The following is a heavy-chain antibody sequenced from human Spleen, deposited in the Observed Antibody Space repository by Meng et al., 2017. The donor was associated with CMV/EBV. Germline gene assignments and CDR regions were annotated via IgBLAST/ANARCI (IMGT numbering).Heavy chain of an antibody. V-gene: IGHV1-18*01. CDR1: GYTFSSYG. D-gene: IGHD1-26*01. J-gene: IGHJ4*02. Sequence: SGYTFSSYGITWVRQAPGQGLGWMGWISVYNGNTKYAQNLQGRVTMTTDTSTSTAYMELRSLRFDDTAVYYCARGAASGSSPFGRDYWGQGTLVTVSS. CDR2: ISVYNGNT. CDR3: ARGAASGSSPFGRDY.